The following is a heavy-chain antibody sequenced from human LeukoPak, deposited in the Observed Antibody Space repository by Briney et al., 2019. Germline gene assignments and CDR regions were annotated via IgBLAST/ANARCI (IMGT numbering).Heavy chain of an antibody. CDR1: GYTFTSYY. Sequence: ASVKVSCKASGYTFTSYYMHWVRQAPGQGLEWMGIISPSGGSTSYAQKFQGRVTMTRDMSTSTVYMELSSLRSEDTAVYYCARGRALGSPRGWFDPWSQGTLVTVSS. CDR2: ISPSGGST. J-gene: IGHJ5*02. V-gene: IGHV1-46*01. CDR3: ARGRALGSPRGWFDP.